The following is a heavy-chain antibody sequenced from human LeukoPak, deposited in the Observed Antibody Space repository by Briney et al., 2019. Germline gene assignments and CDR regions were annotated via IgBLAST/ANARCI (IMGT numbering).Heavy chain of an antibody. Sequence: SETLSLTCTVSGGSISSGGYYWSWIRQPPGKGLEWIGHIYYSGSTKYNPSLKGRVTMSVDTSRNQFALKLSSVTAADTAVYFCARVATGSYRPAYYFYGLDVWGQGTTVIVSS. CDR1: GGSISSGGYY. D-gene: IGHD3-10*01. CDR3: ARVATGSYRPAYYFYGLDV. J-gene: IGHJ6*02. CDR2: IYYSGST. V-gene: IGHV4-61*08.